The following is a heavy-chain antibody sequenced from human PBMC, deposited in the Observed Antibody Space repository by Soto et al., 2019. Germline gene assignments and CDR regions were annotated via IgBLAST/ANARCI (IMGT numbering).Heavy chain of an antibody. J-gene: IGHJ4*02. CDR2: IWYDGSNK. CDR3: ARDRPSGSLDY. CDR1: GFTFSSYG. V-gene: IGHV3-33*01. Sequence: QVQLVESGGGVVQPGRSLRLSCAASGFTFSSYGMHWVRQAPGKGLEWVAVIWYDGSNKYYADSVKGRFTISRDNSKNTLHLQMNSLRAEDTAVYYCARDRPSGSLDYWGQGTLVTVSS. D-gene: IGHD6-19*01.